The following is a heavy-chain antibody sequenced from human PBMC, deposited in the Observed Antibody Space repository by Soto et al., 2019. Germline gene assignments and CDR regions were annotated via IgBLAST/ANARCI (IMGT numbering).Heavy chain of an antibody. V-gene: IGHV1-18*01. J-gene: IGHJ5*02. CDR1: GYTFTSYG. CDR2: ISAYNGNT. Sequence: QVQLVQSGAEVKKPGASVKVSCQASGYTFTSYGISWVRQAPGHGLEWMGWISAYNGNTNYAQKLQGRVTMTTDTSTSTAYMELRSLRSDYTAVYYCARGNINAYYDSSGYSSWGQGTLVTVSS. D-gene: IGHD3-22*01. CDR3: ARGNINAYYDSSGYSS.